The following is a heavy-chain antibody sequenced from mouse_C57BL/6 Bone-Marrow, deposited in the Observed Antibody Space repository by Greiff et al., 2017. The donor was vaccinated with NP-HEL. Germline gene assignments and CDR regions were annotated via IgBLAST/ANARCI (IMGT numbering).Heavy chain of an antibody. CDR1: GYTFTRYW. J-gene: IGHJ3*01. CDR2: IDPSDSYT. V-gene: IGHV1-69*01. Sequence: QVQLQQPGAELVMPGASVKLSCKASGYTFTRYWMHWVKQRPGQGLEWIGEIDPSDSYTNYNQKFKGKSTLTVDKSSSTAYMQLSSLTSEDSAVYYCARVFPLCTTVVPGFAYWDQGTLVTVSA. CDR3: ARVFPLCTTVVPGFAY. D-gene: IGHD1-1*01.